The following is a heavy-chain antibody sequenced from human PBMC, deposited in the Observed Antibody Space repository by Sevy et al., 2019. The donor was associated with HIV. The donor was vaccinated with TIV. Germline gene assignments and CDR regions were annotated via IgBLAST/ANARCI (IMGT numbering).Heavy chain of an antibody. CDR2: IYRGGGT. CDR1: GFTVSGNY. V-gene: IGHV3-53*01. D-gene: IGHD2-15*01. Sequence: LSLTCAASGFTVSGNYMSWVRQAPGKGLEWVSVIYRGGGTYYADSVKGRFTISRDNSKNTLYFQMNSLRAEDTAVYYCARGSGVGGMDVWGQGTTVTVSS. J-gene: IGHJ6*02. CDR3: ARGSGVGGMDV.